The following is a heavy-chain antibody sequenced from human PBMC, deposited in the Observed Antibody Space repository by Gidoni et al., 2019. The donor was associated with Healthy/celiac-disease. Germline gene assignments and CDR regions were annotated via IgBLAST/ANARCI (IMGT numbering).Heavy chain of an antibody. D-gene: IGHD6-6*01. V-gene: IGHV4-31*03. J-gene: IGHJ6*02. CDR2: IYYSGST. CDR1: GGSISSGVYY. Sequence: QVQLQESGPGLVQPSQTLSPPCTFSGGSISSGVYYWSWIRQHPGKGLEWIGYIYYSGSTYYNPSLKSRVTISVDTSKNQFSLKLSSVTAADTAVYYCARGTSIADYYYYYGMDVWGQGTTVTVSS. CDR3: ARGTSIADYYYYYGMDV.